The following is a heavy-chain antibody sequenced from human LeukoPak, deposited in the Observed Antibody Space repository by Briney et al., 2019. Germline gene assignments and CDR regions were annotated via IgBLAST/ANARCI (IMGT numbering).Heavy chain of an antibody. CDR1: GFTFSSYS. D-gene: IGHD3-10*01. CDR2: ISSSSSTI. V-gene: IGHV3-48*01. CDR3: ARGYYYGSGSYYPQSYYYYYMDV. J-gene: IGHJ6*03. Sequence: GGSLRLSCAASGFTFSSYSMNWVRQAPGKGLEWVSYISSSSSTIYYADSVKGRFTISRDNAKNSLYLQMNSLRAEDTALYYCARGYYYGSGSYYPQSYYYYYMDVWGKGTTVTVSS.